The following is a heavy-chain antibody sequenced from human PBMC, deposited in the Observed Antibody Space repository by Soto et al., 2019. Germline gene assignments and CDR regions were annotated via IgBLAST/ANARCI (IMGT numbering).Heavy chain of an antibody. CDR3: ARGPELAYCSGGSCYHYYYYGMDV. V-gene: IGHV4-31*03. D-gene: IGHD2-15*01. CDR2: IYYSGST. J-gene: IGHJ6*02. CDR1: GGSISSGGYY. Sequence: SETLSLTCTVSGGSISSGGYYWSWIRQHPGKGLEWIGYIYYSGSTYYNPSLKSRVTISVDTSKNQFSLKLSSVTAADTAVYYCARGPELAYCSGGSCYHYYYYGMDVWGQGTTVTVS.